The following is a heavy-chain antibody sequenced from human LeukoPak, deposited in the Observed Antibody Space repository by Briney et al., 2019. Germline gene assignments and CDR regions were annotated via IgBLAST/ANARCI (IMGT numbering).Heavy chain of an antibody. J-gene: IGHJ3*02. V-gene: IGHV1-2*02. CDR2: INPNSGGP. CDR1: VYTLTGYY. CDR3: ARDKGTDSSGYLDAFDI. D-gene: IGHD3-22*01. Sequence: ASVKVSCMASVYTLTGYYMHWVRPAPGQGLEWMGWINPNSGGPNSAQKLQGRVTMTRDTSISTAYMELSRLRSDDTAVYYCARDKGTDSSGYLDAFDIWGQGTMVTVSS.